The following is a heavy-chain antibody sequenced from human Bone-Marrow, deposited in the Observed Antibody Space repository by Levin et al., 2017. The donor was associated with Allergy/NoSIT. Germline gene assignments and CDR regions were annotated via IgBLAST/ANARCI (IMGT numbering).Heavy chain of an antibody. D-gene: IGHD4-11*01. Sequence: GGSLRLSCAVSGFNFNAYGMTWVRQAPGKGLEWVSTIRGSDDSTYYTDSVRGRFTISRDTSEDTLYLQMYSLRADDTAVYYCATFDYSSYGYYFDYWGQGTLVTVSS. V-gene: IGHV3-23*01. CDR1: GFNFNAYG. CDR3: ATFDYSSYGYYFDY. J-gene: IGHJ4*02. CDR2: IRGSDDST.